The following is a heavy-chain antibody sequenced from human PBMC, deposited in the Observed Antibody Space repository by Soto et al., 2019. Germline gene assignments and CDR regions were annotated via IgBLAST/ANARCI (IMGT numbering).Heavy chain of an antibody. D-gene: IGHD3-3*01. J-gene: IGHJ3*02. CDR1: GFTFSSYA. V-gene: IGHV3-30-3*01. Sequence: QVQLVESGGGVVQPGRSLRLSCAASGFTFSSYAMHWVRQAPGKGLEWVAVISYDGSNKYYADSVKGRFTISRDNSKNTLYLQMNSLRAEDTAVYYCARDPEWLLFGFSAFDIWGQGTMVTVSS. CDR3: ARDPEWLLFGFSAFDI. CDR2: ISYDGSNK.